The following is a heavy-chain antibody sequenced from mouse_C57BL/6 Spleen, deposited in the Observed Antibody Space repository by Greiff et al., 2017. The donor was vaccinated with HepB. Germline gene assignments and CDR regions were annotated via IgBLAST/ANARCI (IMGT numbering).Heavy chain of an antibody. D-gene: IGHD1-1*01. Sequence: VQLQQSGPELVKPGASVKISCKASGYAFSSSWMNWVKQRPGKGLEWIGRIYPGDGDTNYNGKFKGKATLTADKSSSTAYMQLSSLTSEDSAVYFCARGGILDAMDYWGQGTSVTVSS. CDR3: ARGGILDAMDY. CDR1: GYAFSSSW. J-gene: IGHJ4*01. V-gene: IGHV1-82*01. CDR2: IYPGDGDT.